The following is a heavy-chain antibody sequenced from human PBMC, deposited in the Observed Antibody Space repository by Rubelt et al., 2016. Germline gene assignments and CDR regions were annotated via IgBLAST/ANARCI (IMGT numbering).Heavy chain of an antibody. V-gene: IGHV4-34*01. Sequence: QVQLQQWGAGLLKPSETLSLTCAVYGGSFSGYYWSWIRQPPGKGLEWIGEINHSGSTNSNPSLKSRVTISVDTSKNQFSLKLSSVTAADTAVYYCARGYCTNGVCYGGDYWGQGTLVTVSS. CDR2: INHSGST. CDR1: GGSFSGYY. D-gene: IGHD2-8*01. CDR3: ARGYCTNGVCYGGDY. J-gene: IGHJ4*02.